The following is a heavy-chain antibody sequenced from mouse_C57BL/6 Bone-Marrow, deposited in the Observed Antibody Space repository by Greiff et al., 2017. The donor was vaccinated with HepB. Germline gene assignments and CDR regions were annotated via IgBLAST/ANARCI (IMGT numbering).Heavy chain of an antibody. CDR2: IHPNSGST. Sequence: VQLQQPGAELVKPGASVKLSCKASGYTFTSYWMHWVKQRPGQGLEWIGMIHPNSGSTNYNEKFKSKATLTVDKSSSTAYMQLSSLTSEDSAVYYCARSRANYDSYAMDYWGQGTSVTVSS. D-gene: IGHD2-4*01. V-gene: IGHV1-64*01. CDR3: ARSRANYDSYAMDY. CDR1: GYTFTSYW. J-gene: IGHJ4*01.